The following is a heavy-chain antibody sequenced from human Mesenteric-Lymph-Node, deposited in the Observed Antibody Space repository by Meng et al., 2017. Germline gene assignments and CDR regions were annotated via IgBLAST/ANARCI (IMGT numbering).Heavy chain of an antibody. CDR1: GYSISSGYY. V-gene: IGHV4-38-2*02. D-gene: IGHD1-7*01. J-gene: IGHJ5*02. Sequence: SETLSLTCAVSGYSISSGYYWGWIRQPPGKGLEWIGSIYHSGSTYYNPSLKSRVTISVDTSKNQFSLKLSSVTAADTAVYYCARELRRYPENYFDPWGQGTLVTVSS. CDR3: ARELRRYPENYFDP. CDR2: IYHSGST.